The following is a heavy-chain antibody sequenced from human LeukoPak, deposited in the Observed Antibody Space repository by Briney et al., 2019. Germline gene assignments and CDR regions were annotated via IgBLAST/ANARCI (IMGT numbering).Heavy chain of an antibody. J-gene: IGHJ5*02. D-gene: IGHD6-19*01. Sequence: GGSLRLSCAASGFTVSSNYMSWVRQAPGKGLEWVSVIYSGGSTYYADSVKGRFTISRDNSKNTLYLQMNSLRAEDTAVYYCARGLSIAVAGTDWFDPWGQGTLATVSS. CDR3: ARGLSIAVAGTDWFDP. V-gene: IGHV3-66*01. CDR2: IYSGGST. CDR1: GFTVSSNY.